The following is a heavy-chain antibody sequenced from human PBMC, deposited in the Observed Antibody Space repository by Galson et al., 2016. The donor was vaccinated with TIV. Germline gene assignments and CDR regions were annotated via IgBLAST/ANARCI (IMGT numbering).Heavy chain of an antibody. Sequence: SLRLSCAASGLTFSSFAFSWVRQAPGKGLEWVSAITVSGANTYYTDSVKGRFTVSRDNSKNTLYLQMNSLRAEDTAVDYCATMGSSGYDYARRFDFWGQGTLVTVSS. CDR3: ATMGSSGYDYARRFDF. J-gene: IGHJ4*02. CDR2: ITVSGANT. D-gene: IGHD3-22*01. CDR1: GLTFSSFA. V-gene: IGHV3-23*01.